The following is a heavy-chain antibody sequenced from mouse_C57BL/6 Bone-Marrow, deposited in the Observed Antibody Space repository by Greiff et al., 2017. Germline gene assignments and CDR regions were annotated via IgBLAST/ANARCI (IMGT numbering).Heavy chain of an antibody. CDR1: GYAFSSYW. CDR2: ICPGEGDT. V-gene: IGHV1-80*01. Sequence: QVQLQQSGAGLVQPGASVKISCKASGYAFSSYWMTWVEQTPGKGLEWIGQICPGEGDTNYNGKFKGKATLTAEKSSSTAYMPLSSLTSEDSAVYFCARLGLGRPYWGQGTLVTVSA. CDR3: ARLGLGRPY. D-gene: IGHD4-1*01. J-gene: IGHJ3*01.